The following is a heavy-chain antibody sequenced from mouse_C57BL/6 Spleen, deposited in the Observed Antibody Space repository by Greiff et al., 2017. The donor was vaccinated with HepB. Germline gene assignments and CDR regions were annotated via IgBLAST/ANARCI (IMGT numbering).Heavy chain of an antibody. J-gene: IGHJ1*03. V-gene: IGHV1-82*01. Sequence: QVQLQQSGPELVKPGASVKISCKASGYAFSSSWMNWVKQRPGKGLEWIGRIYPGDGDTNYNGKFKGKATLTADKSSSTAYMQLSSLTSEDSAVDFCARCDTTVVAEDWYFDVWGTGTTVTVSS. CDR1: GYAFSSSW. D-gene: IGHD1-1*01. CDR3: ARCDTTVVAEDWYFDV. CDR2: IYPGDGDT.